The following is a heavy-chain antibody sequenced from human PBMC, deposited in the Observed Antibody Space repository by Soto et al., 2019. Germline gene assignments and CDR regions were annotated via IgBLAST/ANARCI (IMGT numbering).Heavy chain of an antibody. CDR3: TTALPYYYDSSGYYFDY. CDR2: IKSKTDGGTT. D-gene: IGHD3-22*01. CDR1: GFNFSNAW. J-gene: IGHJ4*02. Sequence: GGSLRLSCAASGFNFSNAWMSWVRQAPGKGLEWVGRIKSKTDGGTTDYAAPVKGRFTISRDDSKNTLYLQMNSLKTEDTAVYYCTTALPYYYDSSGYYFDYWGQGTLVTVSS. V-gene: IGHV3-15*01.